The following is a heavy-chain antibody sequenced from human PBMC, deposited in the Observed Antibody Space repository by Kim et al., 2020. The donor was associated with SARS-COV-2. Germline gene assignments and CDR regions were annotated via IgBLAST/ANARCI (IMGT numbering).Heavy chain of an antibody. Sequence: GGSLRLSCAASGFTFSSYGMHWVRQAPGKGLEWVAVISYDGSNKYYADSVKGRFTISRDNSKNTLYLQMNSLRAEDTAVYYCAKYTEYYGSGSQGFDYWG. CDR2: ISYDGSNK. CDR3: AKYTEYYGSGSQGFDY. V-gene: IGHV3-30*18. CDR1: GFTFSSYG. J-gene: IGHJ4*01. D-gene: IGHD3-10*01.